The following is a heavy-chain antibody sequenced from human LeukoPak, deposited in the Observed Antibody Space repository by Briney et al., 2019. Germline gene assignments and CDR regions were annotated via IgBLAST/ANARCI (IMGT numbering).Heavy chain of an antibody. CDR3: ARDLPSSGYYSGQSYYYYGMDV. D-gene: IGHD3-22*01. J-gene: IGHJ6*02. CDR2: IYYSGST. V-gene: IGHV4-30-4*02. CDR1: GGSISSGDYY. Sequence: SETLSLTCTVSGGSISSGDYYWSWIRQPPGKGLEWIGYIYYSGSTYYNPSLKSRVTISVDTSKNQFSLKLSSVTAADTAVYYCARDLPSSGYYSGQSYYYYGMDVWGQGTTVTVSS.